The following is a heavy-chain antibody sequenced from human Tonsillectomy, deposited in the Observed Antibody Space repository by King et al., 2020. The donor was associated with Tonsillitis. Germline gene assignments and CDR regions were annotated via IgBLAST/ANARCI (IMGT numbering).Heavy chain of an antibody. CDR3: ARDQQLLVLDAFDI. V-gene: IGHV1-2*02. J-gene: IGHJ3*02. CDR2: INPNSGGT. Sequence: VQLVESGAEVKKPGASVKVSCKASGYTFTGYYMHWVRQAPGQGLEWMGWINPNSGGTNYAQKFQGRVTMTRDTSISTAYMELSRLRSDATAVYYCARDQQLLVLDAFDIWGQGTMVTVSS. D-gene: IGHD6-19*01. CDR1: GYTFTGYY.